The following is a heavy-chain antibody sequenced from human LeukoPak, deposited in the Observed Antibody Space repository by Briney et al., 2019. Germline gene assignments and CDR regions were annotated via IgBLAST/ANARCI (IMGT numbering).Heavy chain of an antibody. D-gene: IGHD6-13*01. CDR2: ISWDGGST. Sequence: GGSLRLSCAASGFTFDDYTMHWVRQAPGKGLEWVSLISWDGGSTYYADSVKGRFTISRDNSKNSLYLQMNSLRTEDTALYYCAKDTGQQQLPDYWGQGTLVTVSS. V-gene: IGHV3-43*01. J-gene: IGHJ4*02. CDR3: AKDTGQQQLPDY. CDR1: GFTFDDYT.